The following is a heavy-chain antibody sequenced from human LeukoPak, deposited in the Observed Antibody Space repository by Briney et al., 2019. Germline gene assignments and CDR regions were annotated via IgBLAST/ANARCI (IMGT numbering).Heavy chain of an antibody. CDR2: INPKSGGT. CDR1: GYTFTSYG. D-gene: IGHD6-19*01. J-gene: IGHJ4*02. Sequence: GASVKVSCKASGYTFTSYGISWVRQAPGQGLEWMGWINPKSGGTNYAQKFQGRVTMTRDTSISTTYMELSRLRSDDTAVYYCARDLGISGWYAPPLGYFDYWGQGTLVTVSS. V-gene: IGHV1-2*02. CDR3: ARDLGISGWYAPPLGYFDY.